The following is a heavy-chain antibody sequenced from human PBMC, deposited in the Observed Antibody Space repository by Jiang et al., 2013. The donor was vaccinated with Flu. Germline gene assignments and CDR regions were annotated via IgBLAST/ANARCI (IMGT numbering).Heavy chain of an antibody. J-gene: IGHJ4*02. CDR3: ARDPYSGIYGYFDY. Sequence: SVKGRFTISRDNAKNSLYLQMNSLRAEDTAVYYCARDPYSGIYGYFDYWGQGTLVTVSS. D-gene: IGHD1-26*01. V-gene: IGHV3-11*05.